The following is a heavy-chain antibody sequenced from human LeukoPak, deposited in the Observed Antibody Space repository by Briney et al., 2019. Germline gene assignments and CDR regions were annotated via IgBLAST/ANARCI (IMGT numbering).Heavy chain of an antibody. CDR2: FSGSGGST. V-gene: IGHV3-23*01. D-gene: IGHD1-26*01. CDR1: GFTFSSYA. Sequence: PGGSLRLSCTASGFTFSSYAMNWVRQAPGKGLEWVSGFSGSGGSTDYADSVKGRFTISRDNSKNTLYLQMNSLRAEDTAVYYCAKDSSGSYGMGAFDIWGQGTMVTVSS. J-gene: IGHJ3*02. CDR3: AKDSSGSYGMGAFDI.